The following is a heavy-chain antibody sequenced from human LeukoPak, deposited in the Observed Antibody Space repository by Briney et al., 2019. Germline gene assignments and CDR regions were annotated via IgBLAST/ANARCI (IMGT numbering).Heavy chain of an antibody. D-gene: IGHD1-14*01. Sequence: PSETLSLTCTVSGGSISSGSYYWSWIRQPAGKGLEWIGRIYTSGRTDYNPSLKSRVIISLDTSKNQFSLKLSSVIAADTAVYYCANRAPGNHAGYWGQGTLVTVSS. CDR3: ANRAPGNHAGY. J-gene: IGHJ4*02. CDR2: IYTSGRT. CDR1: GGSISSGSYY. V-gene: IGHV4-61*02.